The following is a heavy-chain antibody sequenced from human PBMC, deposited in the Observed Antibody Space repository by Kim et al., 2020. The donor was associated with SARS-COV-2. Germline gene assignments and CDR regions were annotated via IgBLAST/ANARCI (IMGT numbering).Heavy chain of an antibody. CDR1: GFTFSSYW. V-gene: IGHV3-7*01. D-gene: IGHD3-10*01. J-gene: IGHJ4*02. CDR2: IKQDGSEK. CDR3: ARVGLEVRGVIMGGIDY. Sequence: GGSLRLSCAASGFTFSSYWMSWVRQAPGKGLEWVANIKQDGSEKYYVDSVKGRFTISRDNAKNSLYLQMNSLRAEDTAVYYCARVGLEVRGVIMGGIDYWGQGTLVTVSS.